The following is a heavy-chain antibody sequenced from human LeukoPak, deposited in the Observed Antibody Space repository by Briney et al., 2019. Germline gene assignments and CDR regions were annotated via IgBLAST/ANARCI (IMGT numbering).Heavy chain of an antibody. D-gene: IGHD2-2*01. CDR1: GGSVSGYY. CDR3: ARGQLYDY. J-gene: IGHJ4*02. Sequence: ESSETLSLTCAVYGGSVSGYYWSWIRQPPGKGLEWIGEINHSGSTNYNPSLKSRVTISVDTSKNQFSLKLSSVTAADTAVYYCARGQLYDYWGQGTLVTVSS. CDR2: INHSGST. V-gene: IGHV4-34*01.